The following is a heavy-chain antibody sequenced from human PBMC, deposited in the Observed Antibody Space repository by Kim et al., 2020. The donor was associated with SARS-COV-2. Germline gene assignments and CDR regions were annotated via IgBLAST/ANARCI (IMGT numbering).Heavy chain of an antibody. V-gene: IGHV3-74*01. CDR1: GFTFTEYW. Sequence: GGSLRLSCAASGFTFTEYWMHWVRQAPGKGLMWVSRIDPHGSETAYSDSVRGRFTISRDIAKNTLFLQMNSLTAEDTAVYYCARAGRLTPYFPGAFDSWG. CDR2: IDPHGSET. D-gene: IGHD7-27*01. J-gene: IGHJ5*01. CDR3: ARAGRLTPYFPGAFDS.